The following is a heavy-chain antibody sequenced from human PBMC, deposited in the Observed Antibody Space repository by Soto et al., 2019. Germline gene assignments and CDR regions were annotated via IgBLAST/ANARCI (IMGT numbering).Heavy chain of an antibody. CDR3: ARAISGYVT. J-gene: IGHJ5*02. V-gene: IGHV1-3*04. Sequence: QVKLVQSGAEVKKPGASVKVSCKASGITSTTYAIHWVRQVPGQGLEWMGWINTGNGNTRYSQRFLGRVSLTTDTSASTASMDLSSLTSEDTAVSYCARAISGYVTWGQGTLITVSS. CDR2: INTGNGNT. CDR1: GITSTTYA. D-gene: IGHD5-12*01.